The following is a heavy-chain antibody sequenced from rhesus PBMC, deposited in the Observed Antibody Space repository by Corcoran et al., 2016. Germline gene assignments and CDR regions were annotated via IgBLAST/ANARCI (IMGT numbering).Heavy chain of an antibody. J-gene: IGHJ6*01. Sequence: EVQLVESGGGLAKPGGSLRLSCEASGFTFSSYWMNWFRQTPGDGLDWFSSLNGGGGTPYYTYPWKDRFTISRDNSKTTLSLQMNSLRAEDTAVYYCAKADSWGQGVVVTVSS. CDR1: GFTFSSYW. CDR2: LNGGGGTP. CDR3: AKADS. V-gene: IGHV3S42*01.